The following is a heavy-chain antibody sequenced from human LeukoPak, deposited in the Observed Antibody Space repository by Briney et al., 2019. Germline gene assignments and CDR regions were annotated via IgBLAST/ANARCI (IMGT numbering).Heavy chain of an antibody. CDR3: AKDRIFGVVIDAFDI. V-gene: IGHV3-30*02. Sequence: GGSLRLSCAASGFTFSSYGIHWVRQAPGKGLEWVAFTRYDGSNKYYADSVKGRFTISRDNSKNTLYLQMNSLRAEDTAVYYCAKDRIFGVVIDAFDIWGQGTMVTVSS. J-gene: IGHJ3*02. D-gene: IGHD3-3*01. CDR2: TRYDGSNK. CDR1: GFTFSSYG.